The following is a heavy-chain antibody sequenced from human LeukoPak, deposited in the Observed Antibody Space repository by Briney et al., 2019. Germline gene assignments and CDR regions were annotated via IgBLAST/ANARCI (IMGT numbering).Heavy chain of an antibody. CDR3: ARGWIQLWSFDY. V-gene: IGHV4-34*01. J-gene: IGHJ4*02. D-gene: IGHD5-18*01. Sequence: SETLSLTGAVYGGSFSGYYWSWIRQPPGKGLEWIGEINHSGSTNYNPSLKSRVTISVDTSKNQFSLKLSSVTAADTAVYYCARGWIQLWSFDYWGQGTLVTVSS. CDR1: GGSFSGYY. CDR2: INHSGST.